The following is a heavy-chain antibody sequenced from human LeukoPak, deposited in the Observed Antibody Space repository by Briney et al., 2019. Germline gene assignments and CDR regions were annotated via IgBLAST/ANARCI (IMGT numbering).Heavy chain of an antibody. CDR3: ARDLYYDLYYFDY. CDR1: GGSISSGGYY. D-gene: IGHD3-3*01. J-gene: IGHJ4*02. Sequence: SETLSLTCTVSGGSISSGGYYWSCIRQPPGRGLEWIGYIYHSGSTYYNPSLKSRVTISVDRSKNQFSLKLSSVTAADTAVYYCARDLYYDLYYFDYWGQRTLVTVSS. V-gene: IGHV4-30-2*01. CDR2: IYHSGST.